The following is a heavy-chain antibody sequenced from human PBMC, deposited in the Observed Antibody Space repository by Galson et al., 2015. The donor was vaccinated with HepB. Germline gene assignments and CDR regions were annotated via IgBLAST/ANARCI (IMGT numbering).Heavy chain of an antibody. CDR3: AKDRGNGYYYGAFDI. CDR2: ISGSGGST. Sequence: SLRLSCAASGFTFSSYAISWVRQAPGKGLEWVSAISGSGGSTYYADSVKGRFTISRDNSKNTLYLQMNSLRAEDTAVYYCAKDRGNGYYYGAFDIWGQGTMVTVSS. D-gene: IGHD3-22*01. V-gene: IGHV3-23*01. J-gene: IGHJ3*02. CDR1: GFTFSSYA.